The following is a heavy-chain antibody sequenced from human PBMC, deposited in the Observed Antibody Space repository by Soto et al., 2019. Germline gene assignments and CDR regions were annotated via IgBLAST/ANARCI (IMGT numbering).Heavy chain of an antibody. V-gene: IGHV5-51*01. CDR2: IYPADSDT. J-gene: IGHJ5*01. CDR1: GYSFTNYW. Sequence: EVQLVQSGAEVKKPGESLKISCKGSGYSFTNYWIGWVRQMPGKGLELMGIIYPADSDTRYSPSFRGQVTISADKSISTAYLQWSSLKASDTAMYYCARPFDTSGWYDCWGQVTLVTVSS. CDR3: ARPFDTSGWYDC. D-gene: IGHD6-19*01.